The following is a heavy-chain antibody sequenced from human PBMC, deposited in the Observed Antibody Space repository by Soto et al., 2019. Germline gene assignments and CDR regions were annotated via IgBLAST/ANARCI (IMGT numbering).Heavy chain of an antibody. J-gene: IGHJ4*02. V-gene: IGHV4-34*01. Sequence: SETLSLTCAVYGGSFSGYYLSWIRQPPGKGLEWIGEINHSGSTNYNPSLKSRVTISVDTSKNQFSLKLSSVTAADTAVYYCARGLTWTGVDYWGQGTLVTVSS. CDR3: ARGLTWTGVDY. D-gene: IGHD1-1*01. CDR1: GGSFSGYY. CDR2: INHSGST.